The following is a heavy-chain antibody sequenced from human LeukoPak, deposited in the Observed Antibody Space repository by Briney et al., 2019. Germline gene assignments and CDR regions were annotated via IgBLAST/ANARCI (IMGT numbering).Heavy chain of an antibody. Sequence: SETLSLTCTVSGGSISSSSYYWGWIRQPPGKGLEWIGSIYYSGSTYYNPSLKSRVTISVDTSKNQFSLKLSSVTAADTAVYYCARQYGDPVLGLYYFDYWGQGTLVTVSS. CDR1: GGSISSSSYY. CDR2: IYYSGST. D-gene: IGHD2-21*02. CDR3: ARQYGDPVLGLYYFDY. J-gene: IGHJ4*02. V-gene: IGHV4-39*07.